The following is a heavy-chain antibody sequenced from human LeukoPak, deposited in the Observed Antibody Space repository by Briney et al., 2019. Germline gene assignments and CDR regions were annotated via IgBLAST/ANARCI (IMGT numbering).Heavy chain of an antibody. CDR1: GFTFSSYW. D-gene: IGHD3-16*01. V-gene: IGHV3-74*01. J-gene: IGHJ4*02. Sequence: GGSLRLSCIASGFTFSSYWMHWVRQAPGEGLVWVSRIHLDGTTTTYADSVRGRFTISRDNAKNTLYLQMNSLTAEDTAVYYCARGGSPSDYWGQGTLVTVSS. CDR2: IHLDGTTT. CDR3: ARGGSPSDY.